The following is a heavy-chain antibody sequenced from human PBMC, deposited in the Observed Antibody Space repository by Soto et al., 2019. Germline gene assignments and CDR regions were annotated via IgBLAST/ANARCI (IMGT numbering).Heavy chain of an antibody. CDR1: GFTFSSYA. CDR3: AKVHRRYSSSLHWYFDL. D-gene: IGHD6-6*01. CDR2: ISGSGGST. J-gene: IGHJ2*01. Sequence: EVQLLESGGGLVQPGGSLRLSCAASGFTFSSYAMSWVRQAPGKGLAWVSAISGSGGSTYYADSVKGRFTISRDNSKNTLYLQMNSLRAEDTAVYYCAKVHRRYSSSLHWYFDLWGRGTLVTVSS. V-gene: IGHV3-23*01.